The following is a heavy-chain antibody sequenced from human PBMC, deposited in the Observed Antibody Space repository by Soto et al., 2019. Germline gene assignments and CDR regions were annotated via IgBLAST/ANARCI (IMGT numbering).Heavy chain of an antibody. V-gene: IGHV4-30-4*01. D-gene: IGHD6-19*01. J-gene: IGHJ6*02. CDR1: GGSISSGDYY. CDR2: IYYSGST. CDR3: ARDYSSGWYGNMDV. Sequence: SETLSLTCTVSGGSISSGDYYWSWIRQPPGKGLEWIGYIYYSGSTCYNPSLKSRVTISVDTSKNQFSLKLSSVTAADTAVYYCARDYSSGWYGNMDVWGQGTTVTVSS.